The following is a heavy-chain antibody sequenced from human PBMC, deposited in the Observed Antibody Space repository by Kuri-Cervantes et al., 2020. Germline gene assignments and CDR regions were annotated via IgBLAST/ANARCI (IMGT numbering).Heavy chain of an antibody. J-gene: IGHJ6*02. D-gene: IGHD2-15*01. Sequence: ASVKVSCKASGYTFTSYYMHWVRQAPGQGLEWMGIINPSGGSTSYAQKFQGRVTMTRDTSTSTVYMELSSLRSEDTAVYYCARAPAGYCSGGSCHQPPNGMDVWGQGTTVTVSS. V-gene: IGHV1-46*01. CDR2: INPSGGST. CDR3: ARAPAGYCSGGSCHQPPNGMDV. CDR1: GYTFTSYY.